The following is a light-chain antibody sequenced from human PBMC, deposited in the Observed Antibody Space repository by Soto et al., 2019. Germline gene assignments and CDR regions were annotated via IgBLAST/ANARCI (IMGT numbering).Light chain of an antibody. V-gene: IGLV2-14*01. CDR2: DVS. Sequence: QSALTQPASVSGSPGQSITISCTGTSSDVSGYNYVSWYQQHPGKAPKLMIYDVSNRPSGVSNRFSGSKSGNTASLTISGLQAEDEADYYCSSYTSSSNYVFGTGTKLTVL. CDR1: SSDVSGYNY. J-gene: IGLJ1*01. CDR3: SSYTSSSNYV.